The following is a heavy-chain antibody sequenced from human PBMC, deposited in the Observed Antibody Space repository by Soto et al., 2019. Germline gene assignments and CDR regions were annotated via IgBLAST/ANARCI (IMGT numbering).Heavy chain of an antibody. Sequence: GGSLRLSCAASGFTFSSYAMSWVRQAPGKGLEWVSAISGSGGSTYYADSVKGRFTISRDNSKNTLYLQMNSLRAEDTAVYYCAPPRIWGSHLPPPGAFDIWGQGTMVTVSS. D-gene: IGHD3-16*02. CDR1: GFTFSSYA. V-gene: IGHV3-23*01. CDR3: APPRIWGSHLPPPGAFDI. CDR2: ISGSGGST. J-gene: IGHJ3*02.